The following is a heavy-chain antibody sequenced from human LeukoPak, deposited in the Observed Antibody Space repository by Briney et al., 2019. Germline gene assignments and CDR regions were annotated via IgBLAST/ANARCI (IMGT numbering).Heavy chain of an antibody. CDR1: GFTFSSYS. Sequence: GGSLRLSCAASGFTFSSYSMNWVRQAPGKGLEWASSISGSSSYIYYADSVKGRFTISRDNAKNSLYLQMNSLRAEDTAVYYCARATVVDYWGQGTLVTVSS. CDR2: ISGSSSYI. J-gene: IGHJ4*02. D-gene: IGHD4-23*01. CDR3: ARATVVDY. V-gene: IGHV3-21*01.